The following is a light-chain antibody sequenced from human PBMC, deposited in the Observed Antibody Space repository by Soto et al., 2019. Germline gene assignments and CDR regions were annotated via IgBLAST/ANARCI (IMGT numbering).Light chain of an antibody. V-gene: IGLV2-14*03. J-gene: IGLJ2*01. CDR3: SSSTITSTLV. CDR2: HVS. CDR1: SSDVGGYNF. Sequence: QSVLTQPASVSGSPGQSITISCTGTSSDVGGYNFVSWYQHHPGKAPKLMIYHVSNRPSGVSNRFSGSKSGNTASLTISGLQTEDEANYYCSSSTITSTLVFGGGTKVTVL.